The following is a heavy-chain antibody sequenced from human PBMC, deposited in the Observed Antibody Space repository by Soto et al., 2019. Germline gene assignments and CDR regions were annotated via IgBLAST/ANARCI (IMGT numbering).Heavy chain of an antibody. Sequence: GGSLRLSCAASGFTFSSYAMSWVRQAPGTGLEWVSTIVGSATSTYYADSVKGRFTISRDNSKNTLYLQMNSLRAEDTAVYYCAKGVSNQNYHYHYMDVWGKGTTVTVSS. CDR1: GFTFSSYA. CDR3: AKGVSNQNYHYHYMDV. J-gene: IGHJ6*03. CDR2: IVGSATST. V-gene: IGHV3-23*01. D-gene: IGHD4-4*01.